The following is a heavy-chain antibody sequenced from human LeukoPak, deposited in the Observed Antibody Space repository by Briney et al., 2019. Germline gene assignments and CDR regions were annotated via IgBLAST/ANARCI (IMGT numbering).Heavy chain of an antibody. D-gene: IGHD4-17*01. Sequence: ASETLSLTCTVSGGSISSYYWSWIRQPPGKGLEWIGYIYYSGSTNYNPSLKSRVTISVDTSKNQFSLELSSVTAADTAVYYCARDRDYGDYGFDYWGQGTLVTVSS. CDR1: GGSISSYY. CDR2: IYYSGST. J-gene: IGHJ4*02. CDR3: ARDRDYGDYGFDY. V-gene: IGHV4-59*01.